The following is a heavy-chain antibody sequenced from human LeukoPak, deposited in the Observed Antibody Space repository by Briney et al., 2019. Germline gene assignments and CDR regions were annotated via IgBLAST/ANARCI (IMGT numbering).Heavy chain of an antibody. V-gene: IGHV4-38-2*02. D-gene: IGHD2-2*01. J-gene: IGHJ4*02. CDR3: ARVRGYCSSTICYRYYFDY. Sequence: SETLSLTHTVSGYSISSGYYWGWIRQPPGTGLEWIGTIYHSGSTYYNPSLKSRVTISVDTSKNQFSLKLTSVTAADTAVYYCARVRGYCSSTICYRYYFDYWGQGTLVTVSS. CDR2: IYHSGST. CDR1: GYSISSGYY.